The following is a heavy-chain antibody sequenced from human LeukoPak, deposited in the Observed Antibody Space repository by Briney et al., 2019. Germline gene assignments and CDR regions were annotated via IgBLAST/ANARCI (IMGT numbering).Heavy chain of an antibody. J-gene: IGHJ4*02. V-gene: IGHV1-2*02. CDR2: INPNSGDT. D-gene: IGHD6-13*01. CDR3: ARSSSSWFPVYFDY. Sequence: ASVKVSCKASGYTFTGYYMHWVRQAPGQGLEWMGWINPNSGDTDYAQKFQGRVTMTRDTSISTAYMELSRLRSDDTAVYYCARSSSSWFPVYFDYWGQGTLVTVSS. CDR1: GYTFTGYY.